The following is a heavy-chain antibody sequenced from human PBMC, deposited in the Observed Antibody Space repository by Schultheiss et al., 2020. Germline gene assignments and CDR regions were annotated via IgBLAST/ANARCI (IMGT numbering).Heavy chain of an antibody. CDR1: GGSISSGGYY. J-gene: IGHJ4*02. Sequence: SETLSLTCTVSGGSISSGGYYWSWIRQPPGKGLEWIGEINHSGSTNYNPSLKSRVTISVDTSKNQFSLKLSSVTAADTAVYYCARVRGSGWYVWGQGTLVTVS. D-gene: IGHD6-19*01. CDR3: ARVRGSGWYV. V-gene: IGHV4-39*07. CDR2: INHSGST.